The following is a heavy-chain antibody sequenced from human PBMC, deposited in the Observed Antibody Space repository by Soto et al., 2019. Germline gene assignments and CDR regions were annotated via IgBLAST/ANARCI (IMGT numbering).Heavy chain of an antibody. Sequence: SETLSLTCGVSGDSISSGGSSWNWIRQPPGKGLEWIGYIYESGSSYYNPSLRSRATISVDTSKNQFSLRLSSVTAADTAVYYCAGFPVNPGRDSSPIFDSWGQGTLVTVSS. CDR2: IYESGSS. J-gene: IGHJ4*02. D-gene: IGHD3-22*01. V-gene: IGHV4-30-2*01. CDR1: GDSISSGGSS. CDR3: AGFPVNPGRDSSPIFDS.